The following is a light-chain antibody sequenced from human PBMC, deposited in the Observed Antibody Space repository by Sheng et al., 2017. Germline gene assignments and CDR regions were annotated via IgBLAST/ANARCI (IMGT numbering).Light chain of an antibody. J-gene: IGKJ4*01. Sequence: EIVMTQSPATLSVSPGERATLSCRASQSVSSNLAWYQQKLGQAPRLLIYGASTRATGIPARFSGSGSGTEFTLTISSLQSEDFAVYYCQQYNNWPPLTFGGGTKVEYQT. CDR1: QSVSSN. V-gene: IGKV3-15*01. CDR2: GAS. CDR3: QQYNNWPPLT.